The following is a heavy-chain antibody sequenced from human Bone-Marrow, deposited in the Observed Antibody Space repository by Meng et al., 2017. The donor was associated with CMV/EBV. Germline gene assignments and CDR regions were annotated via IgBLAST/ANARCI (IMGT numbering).Heavy chain of an antibody. CDR3: ARGGKGLSCSSTSCSFYYYGMDV. Sequence: SETLSLTCAVYGGSFGGYYWSWIRQPPGKGLEWIGEINHSGSTNYNPSLKSRVTISVDTSKNQFSLKLSSVTAADTAVYYCARGGKGLSCSSTSCSFYYYGMDVWGQGTTVTVSS. CDR2: INHSGST. J-gene: IGHJ6*02. V-gene: IGHV4-34*01. CDR1: GGSFGGYY. D-gene: IGHD2-2*01.